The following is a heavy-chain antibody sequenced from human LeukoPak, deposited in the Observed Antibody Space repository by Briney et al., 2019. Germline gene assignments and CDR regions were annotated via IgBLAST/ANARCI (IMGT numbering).Heavy chain of an antibody. CDR3: EKDRTSTWSWDY. D-gene: IGHD6-13*01. V-gene: IGHV3-30*18. CDR2: ILSDGNDK. J-gene: IGHJ4*02. CDR1: GFTFSSYD. Sequence: GGSLRLSCAASGFTFSSYDMHWVRQAPGRGLEWVAIILSDGNDKYYADSVKGRFTISRDNSKDTLDLQMNSLRAEDTAVYYCEKDRTSTWSWDYWGQGTLVIVSS.